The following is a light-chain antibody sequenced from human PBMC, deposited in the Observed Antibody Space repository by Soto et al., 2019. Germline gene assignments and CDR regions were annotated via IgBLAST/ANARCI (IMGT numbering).Light chain of an antibody. CDR1: QRVLYSSNNKHY. Sequence: DIVMTESPDSLAVSLGERATINGKSSQRVLYSSNNKHYLAWYQQKPGQPPKLLIYWASTRESGVPDRFSGSGSRTDFTLTTSSLQAEDVAVYYCQQYSNTPRTFGQGTKVEIK. V-gene: IGKV4-1*01. J-gene: IGKJ1*01. CDR2: WAS. CDR3: QQYSNTPRT.